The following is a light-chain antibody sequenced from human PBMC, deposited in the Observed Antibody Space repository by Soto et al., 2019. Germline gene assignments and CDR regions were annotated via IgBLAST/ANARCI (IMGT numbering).Light chain of an antibody. CDR2: GAF. J-gene: IGKJ1*01. CDR3: QQYNDWPLT. Sequence: EIVMTQSPVTLSVSPGERATLSCRASQSVSSNLAWYQQKPGQAPRLLIHGAFTRAPGIPARFSGTGSGTEFTLTISSLQSEDFALYYCQQYNDWPLTFGQGTKVDIK. CDR1: QSVSSN. V-gene: IGKV3-15*01.